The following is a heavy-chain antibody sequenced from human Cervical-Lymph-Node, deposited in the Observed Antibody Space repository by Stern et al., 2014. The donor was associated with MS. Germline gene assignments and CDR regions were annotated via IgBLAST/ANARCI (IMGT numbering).Heavy chain of an antibody. D-gene: IGHD6-13*01. CDR1: GYTFTDYY. Sequence: QVQLVQSGAKVKKPGASVKVSCTASGYTFTDYYMHWVRQAPGQGLEWMGWINPNSGGSNYAQKFQGRVTMTRDTSISTAYMELSSLRSDDTAIYYCARNRALYSNTFDFDYWGQGTLVTVSS. J-gene: IGHJ4*02. CDR2: INPNSGGS. V-gene: IGHV1-2*02. CDR3: ARNRALYSNTFDFDY.